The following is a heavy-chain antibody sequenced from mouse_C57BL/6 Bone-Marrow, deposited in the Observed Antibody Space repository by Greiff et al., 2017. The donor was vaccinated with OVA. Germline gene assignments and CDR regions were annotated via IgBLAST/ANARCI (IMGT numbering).Heavy chain of an antibody. Sequence: QVQLQQSGAELARPGASVKMSCKASGYTFTSYTMHWVKQRPGQGLEWIGYINPSSGYTKYNQKFKDKATLTADKSSSTAYMQLSSLTSEDSAVYYCARGAYGSSYGGYWGKGTTRTVSS. J-gene: IGHJ2*01. D-gene: IGHD1-1*01. CDR1: GYTFTSYT. CDR3: ARGAYGSSYGGY. CDR2: INPSSGYT. V-gene: IGHV1-4*01.